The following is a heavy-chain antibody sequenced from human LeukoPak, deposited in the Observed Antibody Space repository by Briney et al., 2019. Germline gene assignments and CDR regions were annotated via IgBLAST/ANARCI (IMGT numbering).Heavy chain of an antibody. CDR3: ARESNYYGSGSYGLRYAFDI. CDR1: GFTFSDYY. CDR2: ISSSGSTI. V-gene: IGHV3-11*04. Sequence: GGSLRLSCAASGFTFSDYYMSWIRQAPGKGLEGVSYISSSGSTIYYADSVKGRFTISRDNAKNSLYLQMNSLRAEDTAVYYCARESNYYGSGSYGLRYAFDIWGQGTMVTVSS. J-gene: IGHJ3*02. D-gene: IGHD3-10*01.